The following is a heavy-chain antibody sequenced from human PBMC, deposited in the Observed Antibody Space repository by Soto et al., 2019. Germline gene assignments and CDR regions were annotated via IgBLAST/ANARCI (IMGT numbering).Heavy chain of an antibody. J-gene: IGHJ4*01. CDR1: GFSFSIYS. D-gene: IGHD6-13*01. V-gene: IGHV3-23*01. CDR2: VSGSALSR. CDR3: ARVRSTYVPSAGYLDY. Sequence: GGSLRLSCAASGFSFSIYSMTWVRQAPGKGLEWVSSVSGSALSRYYADSVKGRFTISRDNSRNTLNLQMNSLRAEDTAIYYCARVRSTYVPSAGYLDYWGHGTLVTVSS.